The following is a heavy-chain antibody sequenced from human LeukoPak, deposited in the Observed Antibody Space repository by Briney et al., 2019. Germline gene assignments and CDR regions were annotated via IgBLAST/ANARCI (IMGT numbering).Heavy chain of an antibody. D-gene: IGHD3-10*01. CDR1: GFTVSSNY. CDR3: ARGAITMVRAWEFDY. J-gene: IGHJ4*02. V-gene: IGHV3-66*01. Sequence: GGSLRLSCAVSGFTVSSNYMSWVRQAPGKGLEWVSVMYSGGSTYYADSVKGRVTISRDNSKNTLYLQMNSLRVEDTAVYYCARGAITMVRAWEFDYWGQGTLVTVSS. CDR2: MYSGGST.